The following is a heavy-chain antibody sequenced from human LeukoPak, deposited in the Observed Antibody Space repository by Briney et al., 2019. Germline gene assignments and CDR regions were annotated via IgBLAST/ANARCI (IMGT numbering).Heavy chain of an antibody. CDR2: ISGSGSST. J-gene: IGHJ4*02. CDR1: GFTSRNYA. CDR3: AKDGPASWGYFDY. V-gene: IGHV3-23*01. D-gene: IGHD3-16*01. Sequence: GGSLRLSCAASGFTSRNYAMDWVRQAPGKGLEWVSAISGSGSSTYYADSVKGRFTISRDNSKNTLYLQMNSLRAEDTAEYYCAKDGPASWGYFDYWGQGILVIVSA.